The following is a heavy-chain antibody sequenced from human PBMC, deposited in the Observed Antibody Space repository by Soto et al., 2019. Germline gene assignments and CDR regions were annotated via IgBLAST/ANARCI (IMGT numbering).Heavy chain of an antibody. Sequence: ASVKVSGKVSGYAVTGYYMHWVRQAPGQGLEWMGWINPNSGGTNYAQKFQGWVTMTRDTSISTAYMELSRLRSDDTAVYYCARDRPAATSEYSSRYYYYYYGMDVWGQGTTVTVSS. CDR3: ARDRPAATSEYSSRYYYYYYGMDV. CDR2: INPNSGGT. D-gene: IGHD6-13*01. J-gene: IGHJ6*02. CDR1: GYAVTGYY. V-gene: IGHV1-2*04.